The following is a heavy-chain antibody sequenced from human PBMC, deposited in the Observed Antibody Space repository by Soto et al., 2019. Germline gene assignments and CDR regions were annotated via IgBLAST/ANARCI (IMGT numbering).Heavy chain of an antibody. J-gene: IGHJ4*02. CDR1: GYTFTSYY. CDR2: INPSGGRT. V-gene: IGHV1-46*01. Sequence: GASVKVSCKASGYTFTSYYMHWVRQAPGQGLEWMAMINPSGGRTKYAQIFQGRVTLTRDTSTGTVDMELSSLTSEDTAIYYCARGPSCGGDCYLFDYWGQGTLVTVSS. D-gene: IGHD2-21*02. CDR3: ARGPSCGGDCYLFDY.